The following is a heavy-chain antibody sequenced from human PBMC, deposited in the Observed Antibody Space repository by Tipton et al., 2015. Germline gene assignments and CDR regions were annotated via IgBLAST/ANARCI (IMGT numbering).Heavy chain of an antibody. J-gene: IGHJ4*02. CDR2: ISSSGSTI. D-gene: IGHD3-22*01. Sequence: SLRLSCAASGFSFNDYYMSWIRQAPGKGLEWVSYISSSGSTIYYADSVKGRFTISRDNAKNSLYLQMNSLRAEDTAVYYCARAYYDSSGYYWLGLGYWGQGTLVTVSS. CDR1: GFSFNDYY. CDR3: ARAYYDSSGYYWLGLGY. V-gene: IGHV3-11*01.